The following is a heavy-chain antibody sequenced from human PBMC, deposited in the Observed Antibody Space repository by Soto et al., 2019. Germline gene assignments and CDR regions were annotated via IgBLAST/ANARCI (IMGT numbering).Heavy chain of an antibody. Sequence: EVQLLESGGDLGQPGGSLRLSCVASGYVFSNYAMAWVRQVPGKGLQWVSRIDGSGAAHYGDSVKGRFTMSRDNSKNTMFIQLARLTVEDTAVYFCAREASNRVFAFDAWGQGTWVAVSS. CDR2: IDGSGAA. CDR1: GYVFSNYA. CDR3: AREASNRVFAFDA. V-gene: IGHV3-23*01. J-gene: IGHJ3*01. D-gene: IGHD2-8*01.